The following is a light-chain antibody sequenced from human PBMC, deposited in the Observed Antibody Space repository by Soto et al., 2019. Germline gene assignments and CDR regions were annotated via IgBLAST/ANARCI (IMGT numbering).Light chain of an antibody. Sequence: QSALTQPPSVSGAPGQRVTISCTGTSSNIGAGYDVHWYQRLPGTAPKLLIYTNSNRPSGVPDRFSGSKSGTSASLAITGLQADDEADYYCQSYDTSLSGSVFGGGTKVTVL. CDR2: TNS. V-gene: IGLV1-40*01. J-gene: IGLJ2*01. CDR3: QSYDTSLSGSV. CDR1: SSNIGAGYD.